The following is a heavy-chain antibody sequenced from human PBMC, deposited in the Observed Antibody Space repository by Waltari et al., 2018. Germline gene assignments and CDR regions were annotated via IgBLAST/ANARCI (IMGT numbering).Heavy chain of an antibody. D-gene: IGHD3-22*01. CDR1: GGSISSSSYY. Sequence: QLQLQESGPGLVKPSETLSLTCTVSGGSISSSSYYWGWIRQPPGKGLEWVGSIYYSGXTXXNPSLKSRVTISXHTSKNQXSLKLSSVTAADTAVYYXASDYXXSSGYYYGYXFDIWGQGTXVTVSS. CDR2: IYYSGXT. CDR3: ASDYXXSSGYYYGYXFDI. V-gene: IGHV4-39*07. J-gene: IGHJ3*02.